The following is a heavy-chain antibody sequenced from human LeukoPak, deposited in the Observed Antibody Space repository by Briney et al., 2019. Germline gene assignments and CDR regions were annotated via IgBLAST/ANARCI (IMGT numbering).Heavy chain of an antibody. V-gene: IGHV1-69*05. D-gene: IGHD2-15*01. Sequence: GASVKVSCKASGGTFSSYAISWVRQAPGQGLEWMGGIIPIFGTANYAQKFHGRDTITTDESTSTAYMELSSLRSEDTAVYYCARGGIVVVGAFDIWGQGTMVTVSS. CDR3: ARGGIVVVGAFDI. CDR2: IIPIFGTA. J-gene: IGHJ3*02. CDR1: GGTFSSYA.